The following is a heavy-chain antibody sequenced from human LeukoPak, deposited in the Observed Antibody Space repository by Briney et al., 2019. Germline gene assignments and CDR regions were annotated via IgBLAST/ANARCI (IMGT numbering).Heavy chain of an antibody. Sequence: GASVKVSCKASEYIFTGYYMHWVRQAPGQGLEWMGWINPNSGGTNSAQKFQGGVTMTRDTSISTAYMELSRLTSDDTAVYYCARHPYSGGYHFDYWGQGTLVTVSS. V-gene: IGHV1-2*02. CDR2: INPNSGGT. J-gene: IGHJ4*02. D-gene: IGHD1-26*01. CDR1: EYIFTGYY. CDR3: ARHPYSGGYHFDY.